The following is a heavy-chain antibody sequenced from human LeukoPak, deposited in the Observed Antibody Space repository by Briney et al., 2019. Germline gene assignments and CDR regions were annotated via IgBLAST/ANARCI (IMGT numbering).Heavy chain of an antibody. V-gene: IGHV1-18*01. J-gene: IGHJ5*02. Sequence: ASVKVSCKASGYTFTSYGISWVRQAPGQGLEWMGWISAYNGNTNYAQKLQGRVTMTRDTSISTAYMELSRLRSDDTAVYYCARDRVQGIAATNWFDPWGQGTLVTVSS. CDR2: ISAYNGNT. CDR3: ARDRVQGIAATNWFDP. D-gene: IGHD6-13*01. CDR1: GYTFTSYG.